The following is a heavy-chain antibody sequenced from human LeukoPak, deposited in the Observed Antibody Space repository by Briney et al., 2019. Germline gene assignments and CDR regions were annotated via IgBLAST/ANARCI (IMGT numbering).Heavy chain of an antibody. Sequence: GESLKISCEGSGYSFTSHWIAWVRQMPGKGLEWMGIINPSDSDTRYSPSFQGQVTISVDKSISTAYLQWSSLKASDTAMYYCARRYCSGGTCYYFDYWGQGALVIVSS. CDR1: GYSFTSHW. J-gene: IGHJ4*02. CDR3: ARRYCSGGTCYYFDY. D-gene: IGHD2-15*01. V-gene: IGHV5-51*01. CDR2: INPSDSDT.